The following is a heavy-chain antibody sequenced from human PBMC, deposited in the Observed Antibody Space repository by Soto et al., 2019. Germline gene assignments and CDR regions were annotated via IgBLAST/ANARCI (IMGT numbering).Heavy chain of an antibody. CDR2: IYYSGRT. CDR3: ARADVDTVLKVGGDVFSI. D-gene: IGHD3-10*01. CDR1: DGSISSYY. Sequence: PWKTLYLTRTVYDGSISSYYWSWFRQPPGKGLEWIGYIYYSGRTNYNPSLKSRATISVDTSKNQFSLKLRSVTAAQTAVYYCARADVDTVLKVGGDVFSIWGQGSMV. V-gene: IGHV4-59*12. J-gene: IGHJ3*02.